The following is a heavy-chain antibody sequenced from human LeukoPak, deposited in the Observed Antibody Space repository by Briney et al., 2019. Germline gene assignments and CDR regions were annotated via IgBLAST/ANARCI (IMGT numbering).Heavy chain of an antibody. D-gene: IGHD3-22*01. V-gene: IGHV1-18*01. Sequence: ASVTVSCTASGYTFTSYGISWVRQAPGQGLEWMGWISAYNGNTNYAQKLQGRVTMTTDTSTSTAYMELRSLRSDDTAVYYCAREPQPYYYDSSGPTGDYWGQGTLVTVSS. CDR1: GYTFTSYG. CDR2: ISAYNGNT. CDR3: AREPQPYYYDSSGPTGDY. J-gene: IGHJ4*02.